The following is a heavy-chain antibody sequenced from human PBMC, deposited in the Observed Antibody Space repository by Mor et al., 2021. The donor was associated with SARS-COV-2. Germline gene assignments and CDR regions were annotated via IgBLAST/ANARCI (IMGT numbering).Heavy chain of an antibody. CDR2: INHRGST. CDR3: ARYCITTSCYGPPGFDP. V-gene: IGHV4-34*01. J-gene: IGHJ5*02. Sequence: PGKGLEWIGEINHRGSTNNNPSLKSRVTISVDTSKNQFSLKLRSVTAADTAVYYCARYCITTSCYGPPGFDPWGQGTRVTVCS. D-gene: IGHD2-2*01.